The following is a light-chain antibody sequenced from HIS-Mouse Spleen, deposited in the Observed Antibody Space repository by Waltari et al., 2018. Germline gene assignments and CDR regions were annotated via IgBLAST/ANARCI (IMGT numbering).Light chain of an antibody. CDR1: SSYVGGYNY. J-gene: IGLJ2*01. CDR3: SSYAGSNNLGV. Sequence: QSALTQPPSASGSPGQSVTISCTGTSSYVGGYNYVSWYQQHPGKAPQLMIYEVSKRPSGVPDRFSGSKSGNTASLTVSGLQAEDEADYYCSSYAGSNNLGVFGGGTKLTVL. CDR2: EVS. V-gene: IGLV2-8*01.